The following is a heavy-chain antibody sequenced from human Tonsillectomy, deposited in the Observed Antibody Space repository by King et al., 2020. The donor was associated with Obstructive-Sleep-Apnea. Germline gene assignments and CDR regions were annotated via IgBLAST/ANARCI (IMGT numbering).Heavy chain of an antibody. CDR2: IIPTFSTT. V-gene: IGHV1-69*01. D-gene: IGHD5-24*01. J-gene: IGHJ4*02. Sequence: VQLVESGAEVKKPGSSVKVSCKASGGTFNSYAISWVRQAPGQGLEWIGGIIPTFSTTNYAQKFQGRLTITADESTSTAYMELSSLTSEDTAIYYCAREDGGYNFFAYWGQGTLVTVSS. CDR3: AREDGGYNFFAY. CDR1: GGTFNSYA.